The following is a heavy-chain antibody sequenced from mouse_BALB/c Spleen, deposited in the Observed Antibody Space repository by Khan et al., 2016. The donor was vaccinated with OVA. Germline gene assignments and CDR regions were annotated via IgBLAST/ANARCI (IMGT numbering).Heavy chain of an antibody. J-gene: IGHJ1*01. V-gene: IGHV1-26*01. CDR3: ARGLFDV. CDR2: INPNNGDT. CDR1: GYTFTDYY. Sequence: EVQLQQSGPELVKPGASVKMSCKASGYTFTDYYMKWLKQSHGKSLEWIGDINPNNGDTFYNQKFKDKATLTVDKSSRTAYMQLNSLTSEDSAVYYCARGLFDVWGAGTTVTVSS.